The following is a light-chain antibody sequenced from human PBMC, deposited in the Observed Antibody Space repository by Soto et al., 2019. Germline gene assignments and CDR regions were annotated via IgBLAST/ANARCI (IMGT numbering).Light chain of an antibody. V-gene: IGKV1-5*01. CDR2: DAS. Sequence: DIQMTQSPSTLSASVGARVTITCRASQSMNDWLAWFQQKPGKAPKVLIYDASSLQSGVPSRFSGRGSGTEFTLTIYVLKPEDVATYYCLRYNAFSQTFGQGTKVEL. J-gene: IGKJ1*01. CDR1: QSMNDW. CDR3: LRYNAFSQT.